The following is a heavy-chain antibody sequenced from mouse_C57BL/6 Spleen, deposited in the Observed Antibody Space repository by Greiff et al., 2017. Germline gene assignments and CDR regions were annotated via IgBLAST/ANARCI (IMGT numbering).Heavy chain of an antibody. CDR1: GYTFTSYW. J-gene: IGHJ3*01. D-gene: IGHD5-5*01. Sequence: QVQLKQPGAGLVRPGSSVKLSCKASGYTFTSYWMDWVKQRPGQGLEWIGNIYPSDSETHYNQKFKDKATLTVDKSSSTAYMQLSSLTSEDSAVXYCASYLWAYWGQGTLVTVSA. V-gene: IGHV1-61*01. CDR3: ASYLWAY. CDR2: IYPSDSET.